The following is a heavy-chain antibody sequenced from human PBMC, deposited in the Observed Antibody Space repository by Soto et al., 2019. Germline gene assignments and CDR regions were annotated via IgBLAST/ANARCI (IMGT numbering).Heavy chain of an antibody. CDR2: ISAYNGNT. V-gene: IGHV1-18*01. D-gene: IGHD3-3*01. J-gene: IGHJ2*01. CDR3: ARDPITIFSVGTLDL. Sequence: QVQLVQYGAEVKKPGASVKVSCKASGYTFTSYGISWVRQARGQGLEWMGWISAYNGNTNYGQKLQGRVTMTTDTSTKTAYMELRSLRSDDTAVYYCARDPITIFSVGTLDLWGRGTLVTVSS. CDR1: GYTFTSYG.